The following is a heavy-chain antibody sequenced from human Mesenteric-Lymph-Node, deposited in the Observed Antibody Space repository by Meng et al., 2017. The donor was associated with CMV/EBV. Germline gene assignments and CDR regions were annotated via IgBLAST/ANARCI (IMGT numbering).Heavy chain of an antibody. CDR2: IIPIFGTA. CDR3: ARDKQQGVVVPASPQGMDV. J-gene: IGHJ6*02. D-gene: IGHD2-2*01. Sequence: SVKVSCKASGGTFSSYAISWVRQAPGQGLEWMGGIIPIFGTANYAQKFQGRVTITTDESTSTAYMELSSLRSEDTAVYYCARDKQQGVVVPASPQGMDVWGQGTTVTVSS. CDR1: GGTFSSYA. V-gene: IGHV1-69*05.